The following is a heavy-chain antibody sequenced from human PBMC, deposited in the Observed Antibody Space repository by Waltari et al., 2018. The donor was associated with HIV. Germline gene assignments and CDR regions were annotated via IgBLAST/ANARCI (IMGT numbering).Heavy chain of an antibody. CDR3: TRGVRYLGP. D-gene: IGHD3-16*02. CDR1: HSSVSSNY. Sequence: EMKLLDVGGSLIQPGGSLRLSCFVSHSSVSSNYFTWVRQSPTRGLEWVATIYPDGTTHYPNSVKDRFVISRDTSKNIVFLLMKYLLFDDSAKYFCTRGVRYLGPWGQGTQVTVSS. J-gene: IGHJ5*02. CDR2: IYPDGTT. V-gene: IGHV3-53*05.